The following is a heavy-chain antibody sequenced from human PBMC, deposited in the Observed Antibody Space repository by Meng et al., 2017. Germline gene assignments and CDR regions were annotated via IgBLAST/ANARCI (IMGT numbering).Heavy chain of an antibody. CDR2: ISKGADAT. Sequence: GGSLRLSCEASGFTFSSHVMYWVRQAPGRGLEWVSAISKGADATFYSDSVQGRFTISRDNSKNTLYLQMNSLRAEDTALYYCAREKGATRAFDIWGQGTMVTVSS. D-gene: IGHD1-26*01. CDR1: GFTFSSHV. CDR3: AREKGATRAFDI. V-gene: IGHV3-23*01. J-gene: IGHJ3*02.